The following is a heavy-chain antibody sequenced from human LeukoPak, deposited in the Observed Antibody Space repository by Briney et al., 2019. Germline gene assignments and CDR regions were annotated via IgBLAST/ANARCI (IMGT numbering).Heavy chain of an antibody. V-gene: IGHV4-61*01. J-gene: IGHJ4*02. CDR1: GGSVSSGSYY. Sequence: SETLSLTCTVSGGSVSSGSYYRSWIRQPPGKGLEWIGYIYYSGSTNYNPSLKSRVTISVDTSRNQFSLKLSSVTAADTAVYYCARDSIAVAGIDYWGQGTLVTVSS. CDR2: IYYSGST. CDR3: ARDSIAVAGIDY. D-gene: IGHD6-19*01.